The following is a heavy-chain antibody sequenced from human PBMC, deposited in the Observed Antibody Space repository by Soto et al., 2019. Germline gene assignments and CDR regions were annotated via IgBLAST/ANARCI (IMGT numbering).Heavy chain of an antibody. D-gene: IGHD6-13*01. Sequence: QVQLVESGGGLVMPGESLRLSCAASGFTFSDHYMSWIRQAPGKGLEWVSYISSSGNSMYYADSVKGRFTVSRDNAENSRDLQMNSLRAEDTAVYYCARRAASGRHFDHWGQGTLVSVSS. V-gene: IGHV3-11*01. CDR3: ARRAASGRHFDH. J-gene: IGHJ4*02. CDR1: GFTFSDHY. CDR2: ISSSGNSM.